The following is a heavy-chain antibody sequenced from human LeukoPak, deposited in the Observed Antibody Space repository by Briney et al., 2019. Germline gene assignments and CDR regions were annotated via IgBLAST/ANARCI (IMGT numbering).Heavy chain of an antibody. CDR3: AKGARQQLAEDYFDY. V-gene: IGHV3-23*01. Sequence: GGSLRLSCAASGFTFSSYAMSWVRQAPGKELEWVSCISGGGGVVYYADSVKGRFTVSRDKAKKSLYLQMNSLRPEDTALYHCAKGARQQLAEDYFDYWGQGTLVTVSS. J-gene: IGHJ4*02. D-gene: IGHD6-13*01. CDR2: ISGGGGVV. CDR1: GFTFSSYA.